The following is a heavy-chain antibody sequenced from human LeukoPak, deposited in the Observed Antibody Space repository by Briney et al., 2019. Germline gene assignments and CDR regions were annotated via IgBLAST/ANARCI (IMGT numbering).Heavy chain of an antibody. Sequence: LPGGSLRLSCAASTFTFSTYAMSWVRQAPGEGLEWVSLIRSNVDGTYYTDSVKGRFTISRDNSKNTLYLQMNSLRAEDTAVYYCARESKYYDSSGYYDWFDPWGQGTLVTVSS. CDR2: IRSNVDGT. CDR3: ARESKYYDSSGYYDWFDP. J-gene: IGHJ5*02. V-gene: IGHV3-23*01. CDR1: TFTFSTYA. D-gene: IGHD3-22*01.